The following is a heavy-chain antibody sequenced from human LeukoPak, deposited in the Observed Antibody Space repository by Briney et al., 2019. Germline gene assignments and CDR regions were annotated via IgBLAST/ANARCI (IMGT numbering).Heavy chain of an antibody. Sequence: SETLSLTCTVSGGSISSYYWSWIRQPPGKGLEWIGYICYSGSPNYNPSLKSPVTISVDTSKNQFSLKLSYVTAADTAVYYCGRAYSSGWYLFDYWGQETLVTVSS. CDR2: ICYSGSP. D-gene: IGHD6-19*01. CDR1: GGSISSYY. V-gene: IGHV4-59*12. CDR3: GRAYSSGWYLFDY. J-gene: IGHJ4*02.